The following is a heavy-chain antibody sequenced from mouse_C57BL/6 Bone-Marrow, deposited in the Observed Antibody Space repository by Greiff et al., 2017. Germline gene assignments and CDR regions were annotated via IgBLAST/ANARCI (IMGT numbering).Heavy chain of an antibody. D-gene: IGHD2-3*01. J-gene: IGHJ3*01. CDR2: ISYSGST. Sequence: EVKLQESGPGMVKPSQSLSLTCPVTGYSITSGYDWHWIRHFPGNKLEWMGYISYSGSTNYNPSLKSRISITHDTSKNHFFLKLNSVTTEDTATYYCARSPDGYYVWFAYWGQGTLVTVSA. V-gene: IGHV3-1*01. CDR1: GYSITSGYD. CDR3: ARSPDGYYVWFAY.